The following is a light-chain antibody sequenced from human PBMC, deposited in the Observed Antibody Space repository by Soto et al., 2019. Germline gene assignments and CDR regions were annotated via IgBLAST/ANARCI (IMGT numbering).Light chain of an antibody. J-gene: IGKJ1*01. Sequence: DIQITQSPSSVSASVVDRVSITCRASQSIRNDLGWYQQKPGKAPKRLIYGVFNLQSGVPSRFSGSGSGAEFTLTISSLQPEDFATYYCLQHNNYPWTFGQGTKVDI. CDR1: QSIRND. V-gene: IGKV1-17*01. CDR2: GVF. CDR3: LQHNNYPWT.